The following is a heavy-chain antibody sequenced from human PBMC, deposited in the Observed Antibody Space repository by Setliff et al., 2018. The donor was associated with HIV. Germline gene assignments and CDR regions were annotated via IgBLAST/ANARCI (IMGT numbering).Heavy chain of an antibody. CDR2: IYSSGNT. CDR3: ARGKDPGLYFDN. Sequence: PSETLSLTCTVSGGSINNNQWSWIRQPPGKGLEWIGYIYSSGNTNYNPSLKSRVIISVDTSKNQFSLRLSSVTAADTAVYYCARGKDPGLYFDNWRQVMLVTVSS. J-gene: IGHJ4*02. CDR1: GGSINNNQ. D-gene: IGHD2-15*01. V-gene: IGHV4-4*09.